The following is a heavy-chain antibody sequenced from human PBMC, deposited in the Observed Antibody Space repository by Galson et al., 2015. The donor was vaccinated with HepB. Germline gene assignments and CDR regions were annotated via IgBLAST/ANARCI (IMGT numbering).Heavy chain of an antibody. CDR2: ISSSSSYT. CDR3: AREIGYSYGAGAFDI. Sequence: SLRLSCAASGFTFSSYSMNWVRQAPGKGLEWVSSISSSSSYTYYADSVKGRFTVSRDNAKNSLYLQMNSLRAEDTAVYYCAREIGYSYGAGAFDIWGQGTMVTVSS. V-gene: IGHV3-21*01. J-gene: IGHJ3*02. D-gene: IGHD5-18*01. CDR1: GFTFSSYS.